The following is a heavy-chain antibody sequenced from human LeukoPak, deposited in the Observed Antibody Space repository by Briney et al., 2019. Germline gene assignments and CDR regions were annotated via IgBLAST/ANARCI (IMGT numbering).Heavy chain of an antibody. Sequence: GGSLTLSCAASGFTFSSYSMNWVRQAPGKGLDWVSSISSSSSYIYYADSVKGRFTISRDNAKNSLYLQMNSLRAEDTAVYYCAKGSRSVNTWFDPWGQGTLVTVSS. CDR2: ISSSSSYI. CDR3: AKGSRSVNTWFDP. D-gene: IGHD3-22*01. V-gene: IGHV3-21*01. J-gene: IGHJ5*02. CDR1: GFTFSSYS.